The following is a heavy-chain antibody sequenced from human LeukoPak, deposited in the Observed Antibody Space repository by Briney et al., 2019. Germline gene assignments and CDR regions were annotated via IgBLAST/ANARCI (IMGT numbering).Heavy chain of an antibody. D-gene: IGHD5/OR15-5a*01. V-gene: IGHV3-21*04. CDR3: RRQFLVGVS. CDR1: GFTFSSYS. J-gene: IGHJ5*02. Sequence: PGGSLRLSCAASGFTFSSYSMNWVRQAPGKGLEWVSSISSSSSYVYYADSVKGRFTISRDNSKNTLYLQMNSLSAEDTAMYYCRRQFLVGVSWGPGTLVTVSS. CDR2: ISSSSSYV.